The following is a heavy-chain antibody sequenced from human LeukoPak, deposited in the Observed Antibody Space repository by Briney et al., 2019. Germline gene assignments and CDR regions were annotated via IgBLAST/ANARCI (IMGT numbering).Heavy chain of an antibody. CDR1: GGTFSSYA. V-gene: IGHV1-69*13. CDR3: ARLYSSSWYNWFDP. J-gene: IGHJ5*02. Sequence: GASVKVSCKASGGTFSSYAISWVRQAPGQGLEWMGGIIPIFGTANYAQKFQGRVTITADESTSTAYMELSSLGSEDTAVYYCARLYSSSWYNWFDPWGQGTLVTVSS. D-gene: IGHD6-13*01. CDR2: IIPIFGTA.